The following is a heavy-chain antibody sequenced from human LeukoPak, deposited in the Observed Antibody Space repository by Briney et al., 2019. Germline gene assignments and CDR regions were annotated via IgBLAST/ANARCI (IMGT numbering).Heavy chain of an antibody. CDR3: AKDSYSKGDF. V-gene: IGHV3-7*01. CDR1: GFTFSSYA. J-gene: IGHJ4*02. D-gene: IGHD6-13*01. Sequence: GGSLRLSCAASGFTFSSYAMSWVRQAPGKGLEWGANIKNDGAVKNYVDSVKGRFTISRDNAKNSLYLQMNSLRAEDTAVYYCAKDSYSKGDFWGQGVLVTVSS. CDR2: IKNDGAVK.